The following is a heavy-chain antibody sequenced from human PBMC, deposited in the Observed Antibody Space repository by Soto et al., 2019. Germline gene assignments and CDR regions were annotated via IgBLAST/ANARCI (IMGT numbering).Heavy chain of an antibody. D-gene: IGHD3-10*01. J-gene: IGHJ6*02. CDR2: ISDSSTST. Sequence: EVQLLESGGGLLQPGGSLRLSCAASGSRYNNYAMTWVRQAPGKGLEWVSSISDSSTSTYYADSVKGRFTISRDNFKNTLSLQMDSLRVEDTAVYYCARGGGGRPTYSGMDVCGQGTTVTVSS. CDR1: GSRYNNYA. CDR3: ARGGGGRPTYSGMDV. V-gene: IGHV3-23*01.